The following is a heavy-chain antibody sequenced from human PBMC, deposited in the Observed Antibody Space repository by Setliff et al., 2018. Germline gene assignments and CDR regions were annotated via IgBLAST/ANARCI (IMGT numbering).Heavy chain of an antibody. CDR2: IIPIFGTA. V-gene: IGHV1-69*13. D-gene: IGHD6-19*01. J-gene: IGHJ4*02. CDR3: ARDEGSGWYVGY. Sequence: SVKVACKASGGTFSSYAISWARQAPGQGLEWMGRIIPIFGTANYAQKFQGRVTSTADESTSTAYMELSSLRSEDTAVYYCARDEGSGWYVGYWGQGTLVTVSS. CDR1: GGTFSSYA.